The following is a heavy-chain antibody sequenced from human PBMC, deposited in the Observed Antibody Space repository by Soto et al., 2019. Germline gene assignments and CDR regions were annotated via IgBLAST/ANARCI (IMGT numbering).Heavy chain of an antibody. CDR1: GGTFSSYT. J-gene: IGHJ6*03. D-gene: IGHD2-15*01. CDR3: ASGYCSGGSCYSETRYYYMDV. Sequence: GASVKVSCTASGGTFSSYTISWVRQAPGQGLEWMGRIIPILGIANYAQKFQGRVTITADKSTSTAYMELSSLRSEDTAVYYCASGYCSGGSCYSETRYYYMDVWGKGTTVTVSS. V-gene: IGHV1-69*02. CDR2: IIPILGIA.